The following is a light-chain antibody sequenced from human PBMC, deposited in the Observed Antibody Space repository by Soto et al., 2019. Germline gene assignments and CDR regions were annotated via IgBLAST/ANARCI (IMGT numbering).Light chain of an antibody. CDR1: TGAVTSGHY. CDR2: DTS. CDR3: LLSYGGAQRV. V-gene: IGLV7-46*01. Sequence: QAVVTQEPSLTVSPGGTVTLTCASSTGAVTSGHYPYWFQQKPGQAPRTLIYDTSNKHSWTPARFSGSLVGGKPALTLSGAQPEDEAEYFCLLSYGGAQRVFGGGTKLTVL. J-gene: IGLJ2*01.